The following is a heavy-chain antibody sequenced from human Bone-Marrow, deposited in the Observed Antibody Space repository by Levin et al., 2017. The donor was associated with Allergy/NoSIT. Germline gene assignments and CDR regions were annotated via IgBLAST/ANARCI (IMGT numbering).Heavy chain of an antibody. D-gene: IGHD2-21*01. CDR2: IKKDGSDK. V-gene: IGHV3-7*01. J-gene: IGHJ4*02. CDR1: GFSFSSHS. CDR3: VREIAMAR. Sequence: GESLKISCAASGFSFSSHSLNWVRQAPGKGLQWVANIKKDGSDKFYLDSAKGRFTISRDNAKNSLYLQMNSLRAEDTALYFCVREIAMARWGQGTLVTVSS.